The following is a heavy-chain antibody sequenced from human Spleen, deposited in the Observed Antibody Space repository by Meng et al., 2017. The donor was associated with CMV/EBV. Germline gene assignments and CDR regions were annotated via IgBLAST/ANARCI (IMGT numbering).Heavy chain of an antibody. Sequence: GGSLRLSCAASGFTFSSYAMSWVRQAPGKGLEWVSAISGSGGSTYYAASVKGRFTISRDNAKNSLFLQLNSLRAGDTGVYYCAKGQYQLLSRFDPWGQGTLVTVSS. CDR2: ISGSGGST. J-gene: IGHJ5*02. V-gene: IGHV3-23*01. CDR3: AKGQYQLLSRFDP. D-gene: IGHD2-2*01. CDR1: GFTFSSYA.